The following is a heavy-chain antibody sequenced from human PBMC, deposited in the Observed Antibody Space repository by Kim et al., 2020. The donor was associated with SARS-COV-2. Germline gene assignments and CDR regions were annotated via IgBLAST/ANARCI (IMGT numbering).Heavy chain of an antibody. D-gene: IGHD2-21*01. V-gene: IGHV3-30*18. J-gene: IGHJ6*02. Sequence: GRSLRLSCAASGFTFSSYGMHWVRQTPGKGLEWVAVISYDGSDKHYADSVKGRFTISRDISKNTLYLQMNSLRAEDTAVYYCAKERSGLLGYYYGMDVWGQGTTVTVSS. CDR2: ISYDGSDK. CDR3: AKERSGLLGYYYGMDV. CDR1: GFTFSSYG.